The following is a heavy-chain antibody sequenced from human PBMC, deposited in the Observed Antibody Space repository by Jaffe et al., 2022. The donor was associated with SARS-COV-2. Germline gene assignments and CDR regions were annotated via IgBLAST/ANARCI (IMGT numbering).Heavy chain of an antibody. CDR3: ARRAARGRFDP. CDR1: GGSISSNNYN. V-gene: IGHV4-39*01. D-gene: IGHD3-16*01. CDR2: IYYSGGT. J-gene: IGHJ5*01. Sequence: QLHLQESGPGLVKPSETLSLTCTVSGGSISSNNYNCVWIRQSPGMGLEWIGSIYYSGGTYYNPSLKSRVTISVDTSKNQFSLKLTSVTAADTAVYYCARRAARGRFDPWGQGTLVTVSS.